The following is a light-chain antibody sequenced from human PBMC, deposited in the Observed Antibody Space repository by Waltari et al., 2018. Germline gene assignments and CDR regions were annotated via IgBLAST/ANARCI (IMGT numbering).Light chain of an antibody. CDR1: QSVLYSSNNKNY. CDR3: QQYYSIPYT. J-gene: IGKJ2*01. CDR2: WAS. Sequence: DIVMTQSPDSLAVSLGERATINCKSSQSVLYSSNNKNYLAWYQQKPGQPPKLLIYWASTRESGVPDRLSGSGSGTDFTLTISSLQAEDVAVYYCQQYYSIPYTFGQGTKL. V-gene: IGKV4-1*01.